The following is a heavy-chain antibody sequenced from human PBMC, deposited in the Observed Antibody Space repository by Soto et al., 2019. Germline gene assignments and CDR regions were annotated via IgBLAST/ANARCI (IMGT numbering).Heavy chain of an antibody. V-gene: IGHV1-18*01. CDR1: GYTFTSYD. CDR2: ISTYNGST. D-gene: IGHD2-2*02. J-gene: IGHJ6*02. Sequence: GASVKVSWKASGYTFTSYDISWVRQAPGQGLEWMGWISTYNGSTSCAQKFQGRVTVTRDTSTSTAFMELSGLSSEDTAVYYCARDSNRAHTDHYYGMDGWTQRSTDTVS. CDR3: ARDSNRAHTDHYYGMDG.